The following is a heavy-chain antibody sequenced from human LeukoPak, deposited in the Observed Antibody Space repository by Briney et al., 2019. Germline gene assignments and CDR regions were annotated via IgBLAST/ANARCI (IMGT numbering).Heavy chain of an antibody. CDR2: ISSSSSYI. J-gene: IGHJ4*02. CDR3: ARDSIVGDPFDY. D-gene: IGHD1-26*01. V-gene: IGHV3-21*01. Sequence: GGSLRLSCAASGFTFSSYSMNWVRQAPGKGPEWVSSISSSSSYIYYADSVKGRFTISRDNAKNSLYLQMNSLRAEDTAVYYCARDSIVGDPFDYWGQGTLVTVSS. CDR1: GFTFSSYS.